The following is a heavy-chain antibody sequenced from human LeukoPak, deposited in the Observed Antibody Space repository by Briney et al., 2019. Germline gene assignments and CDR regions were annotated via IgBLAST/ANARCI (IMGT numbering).Heavy chain of an antibody. CDR3: ARGRGGYGYFDY. CDR2: MNPNSGNT. D-gene: IGHD5-12*01. V-gene: IGHV1-8*03. J-gene: IGHJ4*02. Sequence: ASVKVSCKASGGTFSSYAINWVRQATGQGLEWMGWMNPNSGNTGYAQKFQGRVTITRNTSISTAYMELSSLRSEDTAVYYCARGRGGYGYFDYWGQGTLVTVSS. CDR1: GGTFSSYA.